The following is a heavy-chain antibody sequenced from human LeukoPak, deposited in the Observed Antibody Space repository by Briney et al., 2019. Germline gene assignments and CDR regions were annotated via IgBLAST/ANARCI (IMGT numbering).Heavy chain of an antibody. CDR3: ARDVLWFGEYYYYYGMGV. CDR1: GFTFSSYG. Sequence: GRSLRLSCAASGFTFSSYGMHWVRQAPGKGLEWVAVIWYDGSNKYYADSVKGRFTISRDNSKNTLYLQMNSLRAEDTAVYYCARDVLWFGEYYYYYGMGVWGQGTTVTVSS. V-gene: IGHV3-33*01. J-gene: IGHJ6*02. CDR2: IWYDGSNK. D-gene: IGHD3-10*01.